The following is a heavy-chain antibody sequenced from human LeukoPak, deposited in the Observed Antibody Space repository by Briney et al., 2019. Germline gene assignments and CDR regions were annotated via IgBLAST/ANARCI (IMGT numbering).Heavy chain of an antibody. V-gene: IGHV1-18*01. Sequence: GASVKVSCKASGYTFTSYGISWVRQAPGQGLEWMGWISAYNGNTNYAQKLQGRVTTTTDTSTSTAYMELRSLRSDDTAVYYCARAGYYDSSAPAHPDYWGQGTLVTVSS. D-gene: IGHD3-22*01. CDR1: GYTFTSYG. J-gene: IGHJ4*02. CDR3: ARAGYYDSSAPAHPDY. CDR2: ISAYNGNT.